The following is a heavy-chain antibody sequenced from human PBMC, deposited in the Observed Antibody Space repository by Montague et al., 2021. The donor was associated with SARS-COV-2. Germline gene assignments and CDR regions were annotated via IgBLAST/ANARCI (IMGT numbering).Heavy chain of an antibody. CDR3: ARWISRLRGVDE. J-gene: IGHJ4*02. Sequence: SETLSLTCAVYGGSFSGYYWTWIRQAPGKGLEWIGEITHRGSTTYNPSLESRVTISVDTSKKLFSLKLRSVTAADTAVYYCARWISRLRGVDEWGQGTLVTVSS. D-gene: IGHD3-10*01. V-gene: IGHV4-34*01. CDR1: GGSFSGYY. CDR2: ITHRGST.